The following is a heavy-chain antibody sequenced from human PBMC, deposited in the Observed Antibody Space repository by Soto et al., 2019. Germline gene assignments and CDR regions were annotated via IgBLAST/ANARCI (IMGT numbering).Heavy chain of an antibody. CDR1: GYTFTSYG. J-gene: IGHJ6*02. V-gene: IGHV1-18*01. D-gene: IGHD5-18*01. CDR3: ARVGQLWPYYYYGMDV. Sequence: QVQLVQSGAEVKKPGASVKVSCKASGYTFTSYGISWVRQAPGQGLEWMGWISAYNGNTNYAQKLQGRVTMTTDTXTXXAYMALRSLRSDATAVYYCARVGQLWPYYYYGMDVWGQGTTVTVSS. CDR2: ISAYNGNT.